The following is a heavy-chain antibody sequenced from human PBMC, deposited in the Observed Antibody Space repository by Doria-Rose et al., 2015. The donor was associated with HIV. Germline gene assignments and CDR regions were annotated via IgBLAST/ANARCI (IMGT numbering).Heavy chain of an antibody. CDR1: GVSLSSPGVG. Sequence: SGPVPVKPTETLTLTCTVSGVSLSSPGVGVSWIRQPPGKALEWLADIFSDDERSYKTSLKSRLTIARGTSKSQVVLTMTDMDPVDTATYYCARIKSSRWYHKYYFDFWGQGTLVIVSA. V-gene: IGHV2-26*01. D-gene: IGHD6-13*01. J-gene: IGHJ4*02. CDR2: IFSDDER. CDR3: ARIKSSRWYHKYYFDF.